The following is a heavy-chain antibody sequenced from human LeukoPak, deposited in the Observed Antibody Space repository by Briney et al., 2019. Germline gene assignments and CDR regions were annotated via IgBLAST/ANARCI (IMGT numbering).Heavy chain of an antibody. Sequence: GGSLRLSCAASGFTVSTNYMSWVRQAPGKGLEWISVIYGGGSTYYADSVKGRFTISRDNSKNTLYLQVNSLRAEDTAVYYCATTRGVAFDIWGQGTLVTVSS. CDR3: ATTRGVAFDI. J-gene: IGHJ3*02. D-gene: IGHD3-10*01. CDR2: IYGGGST. CDR1: GFTVSTNY. V-gene: IGHV3-53*01.